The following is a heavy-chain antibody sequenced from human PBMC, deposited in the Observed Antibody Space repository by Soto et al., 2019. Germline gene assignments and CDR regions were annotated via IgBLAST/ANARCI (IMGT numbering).Heavy chain of an antibody. V-gene: IGHV1-2*02. CDR2: INPNSGGT. CDR1: GYTFTGHF. D-gene: IGHD4-17*01. J-gene: IGHJ4*02. Sequence: GASVKVSCKTSGYTFTGHFMHWVRQAPGQGFEWMGWINPNSGGTNYLQRFQGRVSMTRDTSISTAYMELSRLTSDDTAVYYCARDDYGGDSGVLVDFWRQGTLVTVSS. CDR3: ARDDYGGDSGVLVDF.